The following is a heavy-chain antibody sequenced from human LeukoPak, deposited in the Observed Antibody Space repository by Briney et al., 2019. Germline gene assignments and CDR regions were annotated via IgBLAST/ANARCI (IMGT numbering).Heavy chain of an antibody. CDR3: ARGEMYDAFDI. Sequence: GASVKVSCKASGYTFSSYYISWVRQAPGQGLEWMGWISGKTGTTHYAQRFQGRVTMTTDTSTTTAYMELRSLRSDATAVYYCARGEMYDAFDIWGQGTMVTVSS. CDR2: ISGKTGTT. V-gene: IGHV1-18*04. CDR1: GYTFSSYY. D-gene: IGHD6-25*01. J-gene: IGHJ3*02.